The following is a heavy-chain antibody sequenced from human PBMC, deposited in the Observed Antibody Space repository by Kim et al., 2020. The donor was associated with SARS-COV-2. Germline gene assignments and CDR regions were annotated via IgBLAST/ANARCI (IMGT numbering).Heavy chain of an antibody. CDR1: GYSFTSYW. D-gene: IGHD5-12*01. CDR3: ARRIILGDSGQMYYYGMDV. Sequence: GASLQISCKGSGYSFTSYWISWVRQMPGKGLEWMGRIDPSDSYTNYSPSFQGHVTISADKSISTAYLQWSSLKASDTAMYYCARRIILGDSGQMYYYGMDVWGQGTTVTVSS. CDR2: IDPSDSYT. J-gene: IGHJ6*02. V-gene: IGHV5-10-1*01.